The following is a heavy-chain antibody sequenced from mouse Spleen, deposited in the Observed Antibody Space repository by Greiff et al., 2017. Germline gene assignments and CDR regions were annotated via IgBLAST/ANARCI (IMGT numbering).Heavy chain of an antibody. J-gene: IGHJ3*01. D-gene: IGHD4-1*01. V-gene: IGHV5-17*01. CDR2: ISSGSSTI. CDR3: ARTNWVPFAY. Sequence: EVMLVESGGGLVKPGGSLKLSCAASGFTFSDYGMHWVRQAPEKGLEWVAYISSGSSTIYYADTVKGRFTISRDNAKNTLFLQMTSLRSEDTAMYYCARTNWVPFAYWGQGTLVTVSA. CDR1: GFTFSDYG.